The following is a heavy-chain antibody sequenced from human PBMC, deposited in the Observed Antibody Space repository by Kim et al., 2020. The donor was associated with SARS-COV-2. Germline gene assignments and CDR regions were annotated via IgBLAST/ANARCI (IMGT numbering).Heavy chain of an antibody. V-gene: IGHV3-21*01. Sequence: GGSLRLSCAASGFTFSSYSMNWVRQAPGKGLEWVSSISSSSSYIYYADSVKGRFTISRDNAKNSLYLQMNSLRAEDTAVYYCARSYGSGSYKAPPHYYWGQGTLVTVSS. D-gene: IGHD3-10*01. CDR3: ARSYGSGSYKAPPHYY. CDR1: GFTFSSYS. J-gene: IGHJ4*02. CDR2: ISSSSSYI.